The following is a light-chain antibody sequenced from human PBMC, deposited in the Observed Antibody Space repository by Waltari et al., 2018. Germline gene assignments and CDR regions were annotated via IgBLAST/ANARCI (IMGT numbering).Light chain of an antibody. Sequence: SYELTQPPSVSVSPGQTAKITCSGDELPKQYAYWYQQRQGQAPVLVIDKDTERPSGSPERISGASSGTTVTLTISGVQAEDEADYYCHSTHSNYWVFGGGTKLTVL. CDR3: HSTHSNYWV. J-gene: IGLJ3*02. CDR1: ELPKQY. CDR2: KDT. V-gene: IGLV3-25*03.